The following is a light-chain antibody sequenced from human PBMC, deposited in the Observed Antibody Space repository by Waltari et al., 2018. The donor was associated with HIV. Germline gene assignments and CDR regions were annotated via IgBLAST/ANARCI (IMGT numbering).Light chain of an antibody. V-gene: IGLV1-44*01. CDR3: AAWYDSLNAWV. CDR2: SNI. J-gene: IGLJ3*02. CDR1: SSHVGSNI. Sequence: QSVLAQPPSASGPPGQRVTISCSGSSSHVGSNIVNWYQQVPGTAPKLLIYSNIQRPSWVPHQLSCSNSCTYAALVIGGLQSADEADYYCAAWYDSLNAWVFGGGTKLTVL.